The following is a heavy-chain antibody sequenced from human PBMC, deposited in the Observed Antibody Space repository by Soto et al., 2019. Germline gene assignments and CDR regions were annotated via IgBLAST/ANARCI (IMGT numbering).Heavy chain of an antibody. V-gene: IGHV3-48*03. CDR2: ISSSGNTI. D-gene: IGHD5-12*01. J-gene: IGHJ4*02. CDR3: ATGRWLQLPGSH. CDR1: GFTFSSRE. Sequence: GGSLRLSCVVSGFTFSSREMNWVRQAPGKGLEWVSYISSSGNTIYYGDSVKGRFTISRDNSRNTLYLQMNSLRAEDTAVYYCATGRWLQLPGSHWGQGTLVTVSS.